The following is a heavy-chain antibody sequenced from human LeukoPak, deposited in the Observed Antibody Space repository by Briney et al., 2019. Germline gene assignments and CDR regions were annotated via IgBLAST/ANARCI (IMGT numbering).Heavy chain of an antibody. D-gene: IGHD2-2*01. Sequence: GGSLRLSCAASGFTVSSNYMSWVRQAPGKGLEWVSVIYSGGSTYYADSVKGRFTISRDNSKNTLYLQMNSLRAEDTAVYYCATFLGVPAAILYYFDYWGQGTLVTVSS. V-gene: IGHV3-53*01. CDR1: GFTVSSNY. CDR3: ATFLGVPAAILYYFDY. J-gene: IGHJ4*02. CDR2: IYSGGST.